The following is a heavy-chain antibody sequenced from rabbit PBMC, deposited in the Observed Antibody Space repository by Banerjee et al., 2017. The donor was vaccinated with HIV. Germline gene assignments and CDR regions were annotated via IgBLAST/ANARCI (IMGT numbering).Heavy chain of an antibody. CDR2: IATSSSGST. CDR3: ARTDDSSGWTRLDL. V-gene: IGHV1S40*01. Sequence: TLSCTASGFSFSSGYDMCWVRQAPGKGLEWIADIATSSSGSTVYATWAKGRFTISRTSSTTVALQMTSLTAADTATYSCARTDDSSGWTRLDLWGQGTLVTVS. D-gene: IGHD4-1*01. J-gene: IGHJ3*01. CDR1: GFSFSSGYD.